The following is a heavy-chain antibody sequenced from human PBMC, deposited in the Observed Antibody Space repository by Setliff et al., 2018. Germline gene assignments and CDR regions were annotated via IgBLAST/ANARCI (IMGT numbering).Heavy chain of an antibody. J-gene: IGHJ4*02. D-gene: IGHD3-10*01. Sequence: PSETLSLTCTVSGGSISNYYWSWIRQPPGKGLEWIGYIYTSVITKYNPSLKSRVTISVDTSKNQFSLKLSSVTAADSAVYYCARSLGSGSYWNSRPFYSDYWGQGTLVTVSS. V-gene: IGHV4-4*08. CDR1: GGSISNYY. CDR3: ARSLGSGSYWNSRPFYSDY. CDR2: IYTSVIT.